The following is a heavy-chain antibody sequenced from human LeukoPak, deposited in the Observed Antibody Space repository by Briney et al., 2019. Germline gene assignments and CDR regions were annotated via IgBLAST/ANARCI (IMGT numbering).Heavy chain of an antibody. D-gene: IGHD3-3*02. CDR1: GGSISSYY. CDR3: ASTISGDGAEYFQH. CDR2: IYYSGST. V-gene: IGHV4-59*01. J-gene: IGHJ1*01. Sequence: SETLSLTCTVSGGSISSYYWSWIRQPPGKGLEWIGYIYYSGSTNYNPSLKSRVTISVDTSKNQFSLKLSSVTAADTAVYYCASTISGDGAEYFQHWGQGTLVTVSS.